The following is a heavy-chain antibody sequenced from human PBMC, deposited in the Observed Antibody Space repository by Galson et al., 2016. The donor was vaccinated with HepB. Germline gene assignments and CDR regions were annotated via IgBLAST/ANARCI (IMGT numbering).Heavy chain of an antibody. Sequence: SLRLSCAASGITFRTYNMNWVRQAPGKGLEWVSSISRGSSYIYYADSLEGRFTVSRYNAKNLLYLQMNSLGAEDTAVYYCARGPVRLDDLLTGPPKNPDYWGQGTLVTVSS. CDR1: GITFRTYN. CDR3: ARGPVRLDDLLTGPPKNPDY. J-gene: IGHJ4*02. D-gene: IGHD3-9*01. CDR2: ISRGSSYI. V-gene: IGHV3-21*06.